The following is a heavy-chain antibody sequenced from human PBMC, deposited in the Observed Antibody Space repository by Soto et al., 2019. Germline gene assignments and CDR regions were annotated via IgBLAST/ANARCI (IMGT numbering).Heavy chain of an antibody. CDR1: GYSSSSYG. CDR3: ARDPGGGLVDY. CDR2: ISAHNGNT. D-gene: IGHD3-16*01. V-gene: IGHV1-18*01. J-gene: IGHJ4*02. Sequence: QVQLVQSGAEVKKPGASVKVSCKASGYSSSSYGISWLRQAPGQGLEWMGWISAHNGNTNYAQKVQGRVTMTTDTSTSTAYMELRSLRSDDTAVYYCARDPGGGLVDYWGQGALVTVSS.